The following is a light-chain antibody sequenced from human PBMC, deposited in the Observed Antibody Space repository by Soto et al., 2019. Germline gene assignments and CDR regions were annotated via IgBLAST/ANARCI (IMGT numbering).Light chain of an antibody. CDR1: QGISSW. CDR2: AAS. CDR3: LQHNSYPIT. J-gene: IGKJ5*01. Sequence: DIQMTQSPSSVSASVGDRVTITCRASQGISSWLVWYQQKPGKAPELLSYAASSLQSGVPSRFSGSGSGTEFTLTISSLQPEDFATYYCLQHNSYPITFGQGTRLEIK. V-gene: IGKV1-17*03.